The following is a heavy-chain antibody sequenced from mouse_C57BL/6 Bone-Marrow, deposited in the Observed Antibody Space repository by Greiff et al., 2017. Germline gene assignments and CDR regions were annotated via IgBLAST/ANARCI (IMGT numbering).Heavy chain of an antibody. D-gene: IGHD2-5*01. V-gene: IGHV5-6*01. CDR2: ISSGGSYT. CDR3: ARHETYYSNYGPY. J-gene: IGHJ3*01. Sequence: VQLQQSGGDLVKPGGSLKLSCAASGFTFSSYGMSWVRQTPDKRLEWVATISSGGSYTYYPDSVKGRFTISRDNAKNTLYLQMSSLKSEDTAMYYCARHETYYSNYGPYWGQGTLVTVSA. CDR1: GFTFSSYG.